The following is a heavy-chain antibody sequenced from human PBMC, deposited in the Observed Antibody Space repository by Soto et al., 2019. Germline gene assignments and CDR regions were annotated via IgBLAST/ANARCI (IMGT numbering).Heavy chain of an antibody. Sequence: EVLLLESGGGLVQPGGSLRLSCAASGFTFSSYPMTWVRQAPGKGLEWVSSISGSSDTIFYADSVKGRFTISRDNSRTTLYLQMISLRAEDMAIYYCARILYSSQRDGVDVWGQGTTVTVSS. CDR2: ISGSSDTI. CDR1: GFTFSSYP. D-gene: IGHD2-8*01. CDR3: ARILYSSQRDGVDV. V-gene: IGHV3-23*01. J-gene: IGHJ6*02.